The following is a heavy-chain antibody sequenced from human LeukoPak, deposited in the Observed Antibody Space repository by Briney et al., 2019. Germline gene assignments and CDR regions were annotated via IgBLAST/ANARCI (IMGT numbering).Heavy chain of an antibody. V-gene: IGHV6-1*01. J-gene: IGHJ5*02. CDR2: TYYRSKWYN. D-gene: IGHD6-19*01. CDR3: ARGASETRSGLLGYWFDP. Sequence: SQTLSLTCAISGDSVSNNRVTWNWIRQSPSRGLEWLGRTYYRSKWYNDYAVSVKSRITMNPDTSKNQFSLQLNSVIPEDTAVYYCARGASETRSGLLGYWFDPWGQGTLVIASS. CDR1: GDSVSNNRVT.